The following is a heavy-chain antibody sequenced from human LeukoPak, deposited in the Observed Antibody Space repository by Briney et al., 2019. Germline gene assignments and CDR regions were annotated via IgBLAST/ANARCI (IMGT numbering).Heavy chain of an antibody. J-gene: IGHJ4*02. CDR1: GFTFSSYG. V-gene: IGHV3-30*18. CDR3: AKDRDYYDSSGYDY. D-gene: IGHD3-22*01. CDR2: ISYDGSNK. Sequence: WGSLRLSCAASGFTFSSYGMHWVRQAPGKGLEWVAVISYDGSNKYYADSVKGRFTISRDNSKNTLYLQMNSLRAEDTAVYYCAKDRDYYDSSGYDYWGQGTLVTVSS.